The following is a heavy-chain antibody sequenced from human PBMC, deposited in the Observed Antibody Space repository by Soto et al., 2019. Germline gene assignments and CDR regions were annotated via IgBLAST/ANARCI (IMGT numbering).Heavy chain of an antibody. Sequence: QITLKASGPTLVKPTQTLTLTCTCSGFPLSTTGLGVGRNHQPPGKDLEWLALIYWDDAKRYSPSLKSRITITTDTSKSQFGRTMTNMDPGDTATYYGAHSYYGDEFDYWGQGTLVTVSS. V-gene: IGHV2-5*02. D-gene: IGHD4-17*01. CDR3: AHSYYGDEFDY. CDR2: IYWDDAK. CDR1: GFPLSTTGLG. J-gene: IGHJ4*02.